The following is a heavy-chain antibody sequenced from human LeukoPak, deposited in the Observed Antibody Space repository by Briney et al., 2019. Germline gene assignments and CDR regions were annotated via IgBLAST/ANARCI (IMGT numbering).Heavy chain of an antibody. CDR3: AKGGAGSCYSVSDY. CDR2: LSGSGDNT. CDR1: GFTFSSYA. D-gene: IGHD2-15*01. V-gene: IGHV3-23*01. J-gene: IGHJ4*02. Sequence: PGGSLRLSCAASGFTFSSYAMSWVRQAPGKGLEWVSCLSGSGDNTYYADSVKGRFTISRDNSKNTLYLQMNSLRAGDTAVYYCAKGGAGSCYSVSDYAGQGTLVTVSS.